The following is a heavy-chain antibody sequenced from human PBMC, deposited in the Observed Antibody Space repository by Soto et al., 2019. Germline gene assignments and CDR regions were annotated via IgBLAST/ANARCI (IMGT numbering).Heavy chain of an antibody. D-gene: IGHD3-10*01. V-gene: IGHV4-30-4*01. CDR3: ARDRYYCSGPYSNSFSAMDV. J-gene: IGHJ6*02. CDR2: ICHSGST. CDR1: GGSINSGDYY. Sequence: SETLSLTCTVSGGSINSGDYYWTWVRQPPGKGLEWIGNICHSGSTYYTPSLQSRVTISLDTSKNHFSLKLSSVTPADTAVYYCARDRYYCSGPYSNSFSAMDVWGQGTTVTVS.